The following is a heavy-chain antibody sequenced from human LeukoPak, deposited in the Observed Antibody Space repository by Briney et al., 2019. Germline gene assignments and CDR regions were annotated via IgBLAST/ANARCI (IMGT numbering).Heavy chain of an antibody. D-gene: IGHD3-10*01. Sequence: GASVKVSCKASGYTFTSYDINWVRQATGQGLEWMGLMNPNSGNTGYAQKFHGRLPMTRNTSIRTAYMELSSLRSEDTAVYYCARDPYYYGSGSLGDYWGQGTLVTVSS. J-gene: IGHJ4*02. CDR1: GYTFTSYD. CDR2: MNPNSGNT. V-gene: IGHV1-8*01. CDR3: ARDPYYYGSGSLGDY.